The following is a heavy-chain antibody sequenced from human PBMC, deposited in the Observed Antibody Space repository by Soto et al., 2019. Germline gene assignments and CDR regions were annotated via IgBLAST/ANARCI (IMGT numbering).Heavy chain of an antibody. CDR3: ARDPDYGDYWGYFFDS. J-gene: IGHJ4*02. CDR2: INPTSGGT. V-gene: IGHV1-2*02. CDR1: GYTFAAYY. D-gene: IGHD4-17*01. Sequence: QVQLVQSGAEVKKPGASVKVSCKTSGYTFAAYYIHWIRQAPGQGLEWMGWINPTSGGTVYAQNFHDRVTMTRETSISTAYMELRRLNSDDTAVYYCARDPDYGDYWGYFFDSWGQGTPVTVSS.